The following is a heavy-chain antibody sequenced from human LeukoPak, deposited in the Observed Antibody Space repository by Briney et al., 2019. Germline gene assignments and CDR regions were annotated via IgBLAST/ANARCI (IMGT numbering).Heavy chain of an antibody. J-gene: IGHJ3*02. CDR2: ISYDGSNK. V-gene: IGHV3-30*04. CDR1: GFTFSSYA. Sequence: GRSLRLSCAASGFTFSSYAMHWVRQAPGKGLEWVAVISYDGSNKYYADSVKGRFTISRDNSKNTLYLQMNSLRAEDTAVYYCAKDLLELLWFGELSGAFDIWGQGTMVTVSS. CDR3: AKDLLELLWFGELSGAFDI. D-gene: IGHD3-10*01.